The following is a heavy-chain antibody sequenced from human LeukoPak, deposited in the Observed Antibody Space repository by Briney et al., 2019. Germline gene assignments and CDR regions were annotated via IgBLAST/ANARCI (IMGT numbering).Heavy chain of an antibody. V-gene: IGHV3-30*03. CDR1: EFTFSSYG. D-gene: IGHD6-19*01. CDR3: ARVRSSGWYVPDY. CDR2: ISYDGSNK. Sequence: GRSLRLSCAASEFTFSSYGMHWVRQAPGKGLEWVAVISYDGSNKYYADSVKGRFTISRDNSKNTLYLQMNSLRAEDTAVYYCARVRSSGWYVPDYWGQGTLVTVSS. J-gene: IGHJ4*02.